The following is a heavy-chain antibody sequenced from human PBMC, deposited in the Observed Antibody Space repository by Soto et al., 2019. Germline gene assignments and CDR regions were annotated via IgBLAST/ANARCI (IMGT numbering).Heavy chain of an antibody. D-gene: IGHD6-13*01. V-gene: IGHV3-33*01. CDR1: GLTFSSYG. Sequence: PGGSLRLSCAASGLTFSSYGMHWVRQSPGKGLEWVAVIWYDGSNKYYADSVKGRFTISRDNSKNTLYLQVNSLRAEDTAVYYCARDGPYSSSWYRQWLVRDYYYYGMDVWGQGTTVTVSS. CDR2: IWYDGSNK. J-gene: IGHJ6*02. CDR3: ARDGPYSSSWYRQWLVRDYYYYGMDV.